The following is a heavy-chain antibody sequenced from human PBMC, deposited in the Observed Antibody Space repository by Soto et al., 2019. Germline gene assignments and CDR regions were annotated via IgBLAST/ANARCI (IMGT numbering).Heavy chain of an antibody. J-gene: IGHJ5*02. CDR1: GYTFTSYG. Sequence: ASVKVSCKASGYTFTSYGISWVRQAPGQGLEWMGWISAYNGNTNYAQKLQGRVTMTTDTSTSTAYMELRSLRSDDTAVYYCARPNNGGSGGYSSSFDPSGQGTLVTVSS. D-gene: IGHD6-13*01. CDR3: ARPNNGGSGGYSSSFDP. CDR2: ISAYNGNT. V-gene: IGHV1-18*01.